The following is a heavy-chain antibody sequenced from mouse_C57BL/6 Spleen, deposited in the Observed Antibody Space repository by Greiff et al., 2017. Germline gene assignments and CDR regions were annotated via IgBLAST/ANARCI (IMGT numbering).Heavy chain of an antibody. D-gene: IGHD4-1*01. J-gene: IGHJ2*01. CDR3: ARPHTGTYFDY. CDR1: GFTFSDYG. V-gene: IGHV5-17*01. CDR2: ISSGSSTI. Sequence: EVMLVESGGGLVKPGGSLKLSCAASGFTFSDYGMHWVRQAPDNGLEWVAYISSGSSTIYYADTVKGRFTISRDNAKNTLFLQMTSLRSEDTAMYYCARPHTGTYFDYWGQGTTLTVSS.